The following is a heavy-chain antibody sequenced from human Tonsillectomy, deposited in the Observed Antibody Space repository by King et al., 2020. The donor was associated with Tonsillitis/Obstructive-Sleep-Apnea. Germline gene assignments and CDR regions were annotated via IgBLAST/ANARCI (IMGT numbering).Heavy chain of an antibody. Sequence: VQLQQWGAGLLKPSETLSLTCAVYGGSFSGYYRSWIRQPPGKGLEWIGEINHSGSTNYNPSLKSRVTISVDTSKNQFSLKLSSVTAADTAVYYCAGSRGDIVVVPAADFDYWGQGTLVTVSS. CDR2: INHSGST. J-gene: IGHJ4*02. D-gene: IGHD2-2*01. CDR3: AGSRGDIVVVPAADFDY. V-gene: IGHV4-34*01. CDR1: GGSFSGYY.